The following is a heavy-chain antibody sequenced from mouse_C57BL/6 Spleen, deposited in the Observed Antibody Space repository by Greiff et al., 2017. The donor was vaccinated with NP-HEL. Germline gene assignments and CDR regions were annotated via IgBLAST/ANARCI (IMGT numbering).Heavy chain of an antibody. D-gene: IGHD2-4*01. CDR2: INPYNGGT. CDR1: GYTFTDYY. CDR3: ARSGYDYDAMDY. Sequence: EVQLQQSGPVLVKPGASVKMSCKASGYTFTDYYMNWVKQSHGKSLEWIGVINPYNGGTSYNQKFKGKATLTVDKSSSTAYMELNSLTSEDSAVYYCARSGYDYDAMDYWGQGTSVTVSS. J-gene: IGHJ4*01. V-gene: IGHV1-19*01.